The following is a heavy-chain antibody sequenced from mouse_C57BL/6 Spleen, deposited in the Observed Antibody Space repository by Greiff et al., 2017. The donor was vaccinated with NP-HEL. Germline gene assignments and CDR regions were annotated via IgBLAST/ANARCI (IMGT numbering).Heavy chain of an antibody. Sequence: EVQGVESGGGLVKPGGSLKLSCAASGFTFSDYGMHWVRQAPEKGLEWVAYISSGSSTIYYADTVKGRFTISRDNAKNTLFLQMTSLRSEDTAMYYCGRNYDDEGYYAMDYWGQGTSVTVSS. CDR1: GFTFSDYG. CDR3: GRNYDDEGYYAMDY. J-gene: IGHJ4*01. V-gene: IGHV5-17*01. D-gene: IGHD2-4*01. CDR2: ISSGSSTI.